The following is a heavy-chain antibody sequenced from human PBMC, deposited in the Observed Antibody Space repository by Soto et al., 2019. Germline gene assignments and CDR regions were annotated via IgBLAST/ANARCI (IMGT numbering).Heavy chain of an antibody. Sequence: TLSLTCTVSGGSISSGGYYWSWIRQHPGKGLEWIGYIYYSGSTYYNPSLKSRVTISVDTSKNQFSLKLSSVTAADTAVYYCARASWFGYYFDYWGQGTLVTVPS. CDR1: GGSISSGGYY. D-gene: IGHD3-10*01. J-gene: IGHJ4*02. CDR3: ARASWFGYYFDY. V-gene: IGHV4-31*03. CDR2: IYYSGST.